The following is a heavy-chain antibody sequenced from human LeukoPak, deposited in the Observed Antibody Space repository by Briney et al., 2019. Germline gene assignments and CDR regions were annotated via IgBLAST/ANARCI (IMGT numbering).Heavy chain of an antibody. V-gene: IGHV3-30*02. J-gene: IGHJ4*02. CDR2: IRYDGSNK. Sequence: GGSLRLSCAASGFTFSSYGVHWVRQAPGKGLEWVAFIRYDGSNKYYADSVKGRFTISRDNSKNTVFLQMNSLRAEDTAVYYCAGHYDSSGYYYDYWGQGTLVTVSS. CDR1: GFTFSSYG. D-gene: IGHD3-22*01. CDR3: AGHYDSSGYYYDY.